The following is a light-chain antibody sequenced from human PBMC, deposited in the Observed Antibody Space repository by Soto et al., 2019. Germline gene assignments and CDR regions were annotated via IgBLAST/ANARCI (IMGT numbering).Light chain of an antibody. V-gene: IGKV1-17*01. J-gene: IGKJ5*01. CDR1: QAIRND. CDR3: LQHNSYPHT. Sequence: DIQMTQSPSSLSASVGDRVTITCRASQAIRNDLGWYQQKPAKAPKRLIYAASSLQSGVPSRFSGSGSGTEFTLTISSLQPEDSATYYCLQHNSYPHTFGQGTRLEI. CDR2: AAS.